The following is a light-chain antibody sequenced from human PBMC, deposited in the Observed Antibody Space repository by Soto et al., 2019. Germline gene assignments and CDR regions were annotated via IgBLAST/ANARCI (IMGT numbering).Light chain of an antibody. CDR2: AAS. CDR3: QQCYSSFRT. Sequence: DIQMTQSPSSLSASVGDRVTITCRASQRISTHLNWYQQKPGKAPNLLIYAASSLQSGVPSRFSGSGSETDYSLTISSLQPDDFATYFCQQCYSSFRTFGQGTKVDIK. J-gene: IGKJ1*01. CDR1: QRISTH. V-gene: IGKV1-39*01.